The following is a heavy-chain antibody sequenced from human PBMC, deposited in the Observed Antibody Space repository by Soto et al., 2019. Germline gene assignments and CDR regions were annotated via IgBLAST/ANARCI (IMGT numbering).Heavy chain of an antibody. V-gene: IGHV1-18*04. J-gene: IGHJ4*02. CDR1: GYTFTSYG. D-gene: IGHD5-12*01. CDR3: ARDHGVDIVATTFDY. Sequence: QVQLVQSGAEVKKPGASVKVSCKASGYTFTSYGISWVRQAPGQGLEWMGWISAYNGNTKCAQKLQGRVTMTTDTTTSTAYMELRSLRSDDTAVYYCARDHGVDIVATTFDYWGQGTLVTVSS. CDR2: ISAYNGNT.